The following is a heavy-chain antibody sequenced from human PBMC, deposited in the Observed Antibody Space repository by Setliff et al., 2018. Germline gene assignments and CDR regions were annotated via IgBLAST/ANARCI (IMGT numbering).Heavy chain of an antibody. V-gene: IGHV1-18*01. CDR3: ARDPLGLEDITLFDY. D-gene: IGHD3-16*01. J-gene: IGHJ4*02. CDR1: GYSFTNYG. Sequence: ASVKVSCKTSGYSFTNYGINWVRQAPGQGLEWMGWNSVYAREFQGRVTMTIDTPTSTAYMELTGLRYDDTAIYYCARDPLGLEDITLFDYWGQGTLVTVSS. CDR2: NSV.